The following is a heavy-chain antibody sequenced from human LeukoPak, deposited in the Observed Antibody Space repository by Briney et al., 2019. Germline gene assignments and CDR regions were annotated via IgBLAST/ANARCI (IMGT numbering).Heavy chain of an antibody. V-gene: IGHV3-30*18. Sequence: GRSLRLSCAASGFSFSSYGMHWVRQAPGKGLEWVAVISYDGSNKYYADSVRGRFTISRDNSKNTLYLQMNSLRAEDTAVYYCAKDLGLTTFHYWDQGTLVTVSS. J-gene: IGHJ4*02. CDR3: AKDLGLTTFHY. CDR2: ISYDGSNK. CDR1: GFSFSSYG. D-gene: IGHD4-17*01.